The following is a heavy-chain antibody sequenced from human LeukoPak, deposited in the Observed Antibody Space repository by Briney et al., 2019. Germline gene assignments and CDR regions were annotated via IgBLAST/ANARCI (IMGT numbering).Heavy chain of an antibody. CDR2: IGTAGDT. CDR1: GFTFSTYD. Sequence: GGSLGLSCAASGFTFSTYDLTWVRQAPGKGLEWVSAIGTAGDTYYPGSVKGRFTISRENAKNSLYLQMNSLRAGDTAVYYCARGSSVTSSYYYGMDVWGQGTTVTVSS. J-gene: IGHJ6*02. CDR3: ARGSSVTSSYYYGMDV. V-gene: IGHV3-13*01. D-gene: IGHD4-17*01.